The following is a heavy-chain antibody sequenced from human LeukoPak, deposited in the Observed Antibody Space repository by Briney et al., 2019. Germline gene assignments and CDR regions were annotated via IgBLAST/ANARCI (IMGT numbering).Heavy chain of an antibody. Sequence: GRSLRLSCAASGFTFSSYAMHWVRQAPGKGLEWVAVMSYDGSNKYYADSVKGRFTISRDNSKNTLYLQMNSLRAEDTAVYYCARAMGYYGSGDAFDIWGQGTMVTVSS. CDR2: MSYDGSNK. CDR3: ARAMGYYGSGDAFDI. J-gene: IGHJ3*02. V-gene: IGHV3-30*04. CDR1: GFTFSSYA. D-gene: IGHD3-10*01.